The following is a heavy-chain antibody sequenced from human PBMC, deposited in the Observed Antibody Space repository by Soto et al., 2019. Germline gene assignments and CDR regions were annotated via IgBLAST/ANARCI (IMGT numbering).Heavy chain of an antibody. CDR1: GGSITTRDFS. Sequence: SETLSLTCTVSGGSITTRDFSWGWVRQSPGKGLEWIGSVYYRGRSYSKSSVKSRVTISVDTSKNRFSLSLNSVTASDTAVYFCVSQRTTVPTQAYFDYWGPGALVTVSS. CDR2: VYYRGRS. D-gene: IGHD4-17*01. CDR3: VSQRTTVPTQAYFDY. V-gene: IGHV4-39*01. J-gene: IGHJ4*02.